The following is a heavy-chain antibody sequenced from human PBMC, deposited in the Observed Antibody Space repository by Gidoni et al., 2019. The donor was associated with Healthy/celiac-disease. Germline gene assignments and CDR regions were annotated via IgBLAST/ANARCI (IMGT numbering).Heavy chain of an antibody. Sequence: QVQLQQCGAGLLKPSETLSLTCAVYGGSFSGYYWSWIRQPPGKGLEWIGEINHSGSTNYNPSLKSRVTISVDTSKNQFSLKLSSVTAADTAVYYCARARGYGSGSYYSSSSYYGMDVWGQGTTVTVSS. CDR1: GGSFSGYY. CDR3: ARARGYGSGSYYSSSSYYGMDV. V-gene: IGHV4-34*01. J-gene: IGHJ6*02. D-gene: IGHD3-10*01. CDR2: INHSGST.